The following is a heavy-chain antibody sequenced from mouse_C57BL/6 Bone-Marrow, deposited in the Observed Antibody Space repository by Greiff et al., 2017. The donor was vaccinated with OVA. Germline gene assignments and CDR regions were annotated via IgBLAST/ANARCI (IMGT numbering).Heavy chain of an antibody. J-gene: IGHJ1*03. CDR2: IYPRSGNT. CDR3: ARITTVVGGYFDV. Sequence: VQLQQSGAELARPGASVKLSCKASGYTFTSYGISWVKQRTGQGLEWIGEIYPRSGNTYYNEKFKGKATLTADKSSSTAYMELRSLTSEDSAVDFCARITTVVGGYFDVWGTGTTVTVSS. V-gene: IGHV1-81*01. D-gene: IGHD1-1*01. CDR1: GYTFTSYG.